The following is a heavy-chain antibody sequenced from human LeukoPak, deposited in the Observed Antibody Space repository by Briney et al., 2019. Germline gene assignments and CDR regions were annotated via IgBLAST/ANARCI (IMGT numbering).Heavy chain of an antibody. CDR1: GFTFDDYA. CDR2: ISWNSGSI. Sequence: PGGSLRLSCAASGFTFDDYAMDWVRQAPGKGLEWVSGISWNSGSIGYADSVKGRFTISRDNAKNSLYLQMNSLRAEDTALYYCAKDIMASGYYFDYWGQGTLVTVSS. CDR3: AKDIMASGYYFDY. V-gene: IGHV3-9*01. D-gene: IGHD2-8*01. J-gene: IGHJ4*02.